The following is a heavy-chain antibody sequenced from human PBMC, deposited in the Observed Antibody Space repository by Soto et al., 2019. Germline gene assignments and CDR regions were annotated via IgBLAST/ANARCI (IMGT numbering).Heavy chain of an antibody. V-gene: IGHV1-46*03. J-gene: IGHJ4*02. Sequence: ASVKVSCKASGISFINHYVHWVRQAPGQGPEWMGVINPAGSVTVYALKLQDRVTVTRDTSTSTVYMELNSLTSEDTAVYYCARGRTEGYDRRFFDYWGQGTLVTVSS. CDR2: INPAGSVT. CDR1: GISFINHY. CDR3: ARGRTEGYDRRFFDY. D-gene: IGHD5-12*01.